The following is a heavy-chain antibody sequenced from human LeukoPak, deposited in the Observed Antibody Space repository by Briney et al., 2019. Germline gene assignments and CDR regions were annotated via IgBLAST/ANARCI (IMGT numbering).Heavy chain of an antibody. D-gene: IGHD4-23*01. V-gene: IGHV4-39*01. Sequence: PSETLSLTCTVSGGSLSSSSYYWGWIRQPPGTGLEWIGSIYYSGSTYYNPSLKSRVTISVDTSKNQFSLKLSSVTAADTAVYNCARMGENGGYTTTFDYWGQGTLVTVS. CDR2: IYYSGST. J-gene: IGHJ4*02. CDR1: GGSLSSSSYY. CDR3: ARMGENGGYTTTFDY.